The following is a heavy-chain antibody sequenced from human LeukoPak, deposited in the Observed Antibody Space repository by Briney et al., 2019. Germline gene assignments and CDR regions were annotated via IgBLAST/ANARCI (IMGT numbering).Heavy chain of an antibody. CDR1: GGTFSSYA. V-gene: IGHV1-69*04. Sequence: SVKVSCKASGGTFSSYAISWVRQAPGQGLEWMGRIIPILGIANYAQKFQGRVTITADKSTSTAYMELSSLRSEDTAVYSCARVQVAGTRDAFDIWGQGTMVTVSS. CDR2: IIPILGIA. D-gene: IGHD6-19*01. CDR3: ARVQVAGTRDAFDI. J-gene: IGHJ3*02.